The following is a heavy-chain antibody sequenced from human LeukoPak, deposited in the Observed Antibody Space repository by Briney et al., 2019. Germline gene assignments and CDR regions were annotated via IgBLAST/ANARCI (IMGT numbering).Heavy chain of an antibody. Sequence: GGSLRLSCETSGFPFNRAWMSWVRQSPGRGLEWVGRTISEADGGTTDYAAPVKGRFFISRDDSRQTLYLQMNNLKTEDTAVYFCVADNGVRFLEVDYWGLGTLVTVSS. CDR1: GFPFNRAW. D-gene: IGHD3-3*01. CDR2: TISEADGGTT. V-gene: IGHV3-15*01. J-gene: IGHJ4*02. CDR3: VADNGVRFLEVDY.